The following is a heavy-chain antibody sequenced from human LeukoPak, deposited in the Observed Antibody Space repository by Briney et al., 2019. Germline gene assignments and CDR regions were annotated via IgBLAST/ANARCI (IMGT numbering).Heavy chain of an antibody. CDR2: IYHSDTT. CDR1: CLSISSGGYS. D-gene: IGHD3-10*01. J-gene: IGHJ2*01. CDR3: ARGLRGWYFDL. V-gene: IGHV4-30-2*01. Sequence: SHTLSHICAVCCLSISSGGYSSTWLRRPRGRGLQWFMYIYHSDTTYCDPSHKSRVNISIDRSKNHFSLRLTSVTAADAAIYYCARGLRGWYFDLWGRGTLVTVSS.